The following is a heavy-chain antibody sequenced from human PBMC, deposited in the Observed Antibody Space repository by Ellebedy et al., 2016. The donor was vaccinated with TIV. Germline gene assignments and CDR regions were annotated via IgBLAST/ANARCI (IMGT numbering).Heavy chain of an antibody. V-gene: IGHV3-48*02. D-gene: IGHD5-24*01. Sequence: PGGSLRLSCAASGFRFSSYSMNWVRQAPGKGLEWVSYISSSSSTIYYADSVKGRFTISRDNPQNSLYLQMDSLRDEDTAVYYCARAGERWVPFDYWGQGTLVTVSS. CDR2: ISSSSSTI. CDR3: ARAGERWVPFDY. CDR1: GFRFSSYS. J-gene: IGHJ4*02.